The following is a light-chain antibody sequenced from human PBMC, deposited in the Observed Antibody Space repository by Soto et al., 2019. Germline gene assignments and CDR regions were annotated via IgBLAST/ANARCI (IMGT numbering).Light chain of an antibody. Sequence: EIVLTQSPATLSLSPGERATLSCRASQSISSQLAWYQQKPGQAPRLLIYDASNRANGIPARFRGSGSGTDFTLTIADLEPEDFAVYYCQQRGNWPSLTFGGGTKVEIK. CDR3: QQRGNWPSLT. V-gene: IGKV3-11*01. J-gene: IGKJ4*01. CDR2: DAS. CDR1: QSISSQ.